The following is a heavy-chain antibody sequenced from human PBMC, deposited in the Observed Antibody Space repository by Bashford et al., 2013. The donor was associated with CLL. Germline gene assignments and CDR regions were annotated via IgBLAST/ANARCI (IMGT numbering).Heavy chain of an antibody. V-gene: IGHV5-51*01. J-gene: IGHJ3*02. Sequence: GESLKISCQGSGYIFRSYWIGWVRQMPGKGLEWMGYIYPGDSDTTYSPSFQGQVTFSVDMSFNTAYLQWSSLKASDTAVYFCARRPRYCGGGSCSEDVFDIWGQGTEVTVSS. D-gene: IGHD2-15*01. CDR2: IYPGDSDT. CDR1: GYIFRSYW. CDR3: ARRPRYCGGGSCSEDVFDI.